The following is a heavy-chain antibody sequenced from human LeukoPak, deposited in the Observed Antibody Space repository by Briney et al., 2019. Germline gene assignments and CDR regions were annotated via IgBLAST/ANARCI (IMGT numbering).Heavy chain of an antibody. CDR2: ISPYNGDT. CDR3: AGDRSMIRGVKAFEY. D-gene: IGHD3-10*01. J-gene: IGHJ4*02. V-gene: IGHV1-18*01. CDR1: GYTFTTYG. Sequence: GASVKVSCKASGYTFTTYGITWVRQAPGQGLEWMGWISPYNGDTNYAQKFQGRVTMTTDTYTSTAYMELRSLRSDDTAVYYCAGDRSMIRGVKAFEYWGQGTLVTVSS.